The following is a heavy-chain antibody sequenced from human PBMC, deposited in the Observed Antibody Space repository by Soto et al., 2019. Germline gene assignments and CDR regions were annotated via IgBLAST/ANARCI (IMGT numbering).Heavy chain of an antibody. CDR1: GYSFAGYW. CDR3: ARQIYDSDTGPNFQYYFDS. V-gene: IGHV5-10-1*01. CDR2: IDPSDSQT. J-gene: IGHJ4*02. D-gene: IGHD3-22*01. Sequence: SGESLKISCKGSGYSFAGYWITWVRQKPGKGLEWMGRIDPSDSQTYYSPSFRGHVTISATKSITTVFLQCSSLRASDTAMYYCARQIYDSDTGPNFQYYFDSWGQGTPVTVSS.